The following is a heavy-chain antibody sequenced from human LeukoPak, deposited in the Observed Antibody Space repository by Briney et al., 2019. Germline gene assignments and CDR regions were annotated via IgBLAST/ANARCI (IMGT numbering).Heavy chain of an antibody. D-gene: IGHD3-22*01. CDR2: ISGGGGST. J-gene: IGHJ4*02. V-gene: IGHV3-23*01. CDR3: ARASGGYYDSSGSFDY. Sequence: PGGSLRLSCAASGFTFTSYSMNWVRQAPGKGLEWVSTISGGGGSTYYADSVKGRFTISRDNSKNTLYLQMNSLRAEDTAVYHCARASGGYYDSSGSFDYWGQGTLVTVSS. CDR1: GFTFTSYS.